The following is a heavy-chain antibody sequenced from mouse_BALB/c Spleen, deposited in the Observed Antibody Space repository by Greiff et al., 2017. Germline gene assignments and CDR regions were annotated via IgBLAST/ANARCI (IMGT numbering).Heavy chain of an antibody. Sequence: VQLQQSGPGLVAPSQSLSITCTVSGFSLTSYGVHWVRQPPGKGLEWLGVIWAGGSTNYNSALMSRLSISKDNSKSQVFLKMNSLQTDDTAMYYCARERERYYDGYTWFAYWGQGTLVTVSA. D-gene: IGHD2-3*01. CDR2: IWAGGST. V-gene: IGHV2-9*02. CDR3: ARERERYYDGYTWFAY. J-gene: IGHJ3*01. CDR1: GFSLTSYG.